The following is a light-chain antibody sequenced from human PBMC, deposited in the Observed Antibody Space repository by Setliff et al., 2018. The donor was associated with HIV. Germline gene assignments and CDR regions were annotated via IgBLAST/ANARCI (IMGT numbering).Light chain of an antibody. V-gene: IGLV2-11*01. J-gene: IGLJ1*01. Sequence: QSALTQPRSVSGSPGQSVTISCTGTSSDVGGYNYVSWYQQHPGKAPKLMLYDVSKRPSGVPDRFSGSKSGNTASLTISGLQAEDEADYYCCSYAGSYAFVFGTWTKATVL. CDR2: DVS. CDR1: SSDVGGYNY. CDR3: CSYAGSYAFV.